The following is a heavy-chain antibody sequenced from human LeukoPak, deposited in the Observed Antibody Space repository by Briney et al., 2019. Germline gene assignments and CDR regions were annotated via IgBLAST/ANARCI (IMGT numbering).Heavy chain of an antibody. CDR3: ARGGSYGVY. CDR2: IYYNGNT. Sequence: PSETLSLTCTVSGDSISGYYWSWIRQPPGRGLEWIGNIYYNGNTNYNPSLKSRVTISVDTSKNQFSLNMGSVNAADTAVYYCARGGSYGVYWGQGTLVTVSS. D-gene: IGHD1-26*01. CDR1: GDSISGYY. V-gene: IGHV4-59*08. J-gene: IGHJ4*02.